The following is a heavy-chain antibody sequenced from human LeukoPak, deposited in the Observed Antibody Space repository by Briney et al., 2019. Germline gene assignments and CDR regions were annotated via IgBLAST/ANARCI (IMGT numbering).Heavy chain of an antibody. CDR3: ARALPGIAAAGTFDY. D-gene: IGHD6-13*01. V-gene: IGHV3-33*01. J-gene: IGHJ4*02. CDR1: GFTFSSYG. CDR2: IWYDGSNK. Sequence: GRSLRLSCAASGFTFSSYGMLWVRQAPGKGLEWVAVIWYDGSNKYYADSVKGRFTISRDNSKNTLYLQMNSLRAEDTAVYYCARALPGIAAAGTFDYWGQGALVTVSS.